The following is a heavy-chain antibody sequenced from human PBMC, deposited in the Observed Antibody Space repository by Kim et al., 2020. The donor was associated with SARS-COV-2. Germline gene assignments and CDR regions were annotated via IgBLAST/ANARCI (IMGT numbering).Heavy chain of an antibody. CDR1: GFTFSSYA. D-gene: IGHD3-22*01. Sequence: GGSLRLSCAASGFTFSSYAMSWVRQAPGKGLEWVSAISGSGGSTYYADSVKGRFTISRDNSKNTLYLQMNSLRAEDTAVYYCAKAESITMIVVVHPFDYWGQGTLVTVSS. CDR3: AKAESITMIVVVHPFDY. J-gene: IGHJ4*02. V-gene: IGHV3-23*01. CDR2: ISGSGGST.